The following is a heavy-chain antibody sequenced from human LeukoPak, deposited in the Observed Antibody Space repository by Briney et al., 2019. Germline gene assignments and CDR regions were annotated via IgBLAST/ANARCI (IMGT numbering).Heavy chain of an antibody. D-gene: IGHD3-10*01. J-gene: IGHJ6*03. CDR1: GFTFSSHD. CDR3: ARVGGWVGDYYYYYMDV. Sequence: PGGSLRLSCAASGFTFSSHDMHWVRQATGKGLEWVSAIGTAGDTYYPGSVKGRFTISRENAKNSLYLEMNSLRAGDTAVYYCARVGGWVGDYYYYYMDVWGKGTTVTVSS. V-gene: IGHV3-13*01. CDR2: IGTAGDT.